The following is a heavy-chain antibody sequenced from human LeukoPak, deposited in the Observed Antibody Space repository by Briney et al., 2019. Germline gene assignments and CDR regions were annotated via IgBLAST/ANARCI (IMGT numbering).Heavy chain of an antibody. V-gene: IGHV3-23*01. Sequence: PGGSLSLSYAASGFTFSIYAMSWVRQAPGKGLEWVSAISGSGGSTYYADSVKGQFTISRDNSKNTLYLQMNSLRAEDTAVYYCAKGVYSSSWYYFDYWGQGTLVTVSS. J-gene: IGHJ4*02. CDR3: AKGVYSSSWYYFDY. CDR2: ISGSGGST. D-gene: IGHD6-13*01. CDR1: GFTFSIYA.